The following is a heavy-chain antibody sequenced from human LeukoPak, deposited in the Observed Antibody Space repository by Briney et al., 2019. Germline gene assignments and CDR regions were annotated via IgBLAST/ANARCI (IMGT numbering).Heavy chain of an antibody. CDR3: TTTRTY. CDR1: GFAFSSTW. V-gene: IGHV3-15*07. CDR2: IKASADGGTI. Sequence: GSLRLSCAASGFAFSSTWMNWVRQAQGKGLEWVGRIKASADGGTIDYAAPVKGRFIISRDDLKDTLYLQMNSLKTEDTGIYYCTTTRTYWGQGTLVTVSS. J-gene: IGHJ4*02.